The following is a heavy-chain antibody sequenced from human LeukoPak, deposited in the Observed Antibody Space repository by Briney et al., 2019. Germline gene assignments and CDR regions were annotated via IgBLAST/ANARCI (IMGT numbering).Heavy chain of an antibody. D-gene: IGHD3-3*01. Sequence: PGGSLRLSCAASGFTFSSYGMHGVRQAPGKGLEWVAVISYDGSNKYYADSVRDRFTISRDNSKNTLYLQMNSLRAEDTAVYYCARDARQDYDFWSGYRIKYYFDYWGQGTLVTVSS. CDR2: ISYDGSNK. CDR3: ARDARQDYDFWSGYRIKYYFDY. V-gene: IGHV3-30*03. J-gene: IGHJ4*02. CDR1: GFTFSSYG.